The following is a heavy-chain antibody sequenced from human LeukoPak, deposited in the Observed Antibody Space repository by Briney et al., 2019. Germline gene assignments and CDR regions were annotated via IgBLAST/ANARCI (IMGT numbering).Heavy chain of an antibody. D-gene: IGHD1-26*01. CDR1: GDSLTELS. Sequence: ASVKVSCKVSGDSLTELSTHWVRQAPGKGLEWMGGFDPEDGEATYAQKFQGRVTMTEDTSTDTAYMEMNSLRSEDTAVYYCAAGGPWDLLRYWGQGTLVTVSS. J-gene: IGHJ4*02. CDR3: AAGGPWDLLRY. CDR2: FDPEDGEA. V-gene: IGHV1-24*01.